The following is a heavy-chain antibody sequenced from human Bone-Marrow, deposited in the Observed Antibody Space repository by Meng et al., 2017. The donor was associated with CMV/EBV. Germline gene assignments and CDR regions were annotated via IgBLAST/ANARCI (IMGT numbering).Heavy chain of an antibody. D-gene: IGHD2-2*02. V-gene: IGHV3-33*06. CDR3: AKDRGYCSSTRCYMPYYYGMDV. CDR2: IWYDGSNK. CDR1: GFTFSSYG. J-gene: IGHJ6*01. Sequence: GESPKISCAASGFTFSSYGMHWVRPAPGKGLEWVAVIWYDGSNKYYANSVKGRFTISRDNSKNTLYLQMNSLRAEDTAVYYCAKDRGYCSSTRCYMPYYYGMDVWGQGATVTVSS.